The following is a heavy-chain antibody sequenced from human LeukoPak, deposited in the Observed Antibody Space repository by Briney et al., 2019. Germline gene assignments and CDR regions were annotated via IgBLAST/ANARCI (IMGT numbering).Heavy chain of an antibody. Sequence: PGGSLRLSCAASGFTFSSYGMHWVRQAPGKGLEWVAVISYDGSNKYYADSVKGRFTISRDNSKNTLYLQMNSLRAEDTAVYYCAKVWDRGYSYGYFDYWGQGTLVTVSS. CDR3: AKVWDRGYSYGYFDY. D-gene: IGHD5-18*01. CDR2: ISYDGSNK. V-gene: IGHV3-30*18. CDR1: GFTFSSYG. J-gene: IGHJ4*02.